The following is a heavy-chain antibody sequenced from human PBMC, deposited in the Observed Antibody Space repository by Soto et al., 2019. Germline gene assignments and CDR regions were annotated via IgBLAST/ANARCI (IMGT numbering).Heavy chain of an antibody. CDR3: ARGILRPNHYMDV. D-gene: IGHD1-26*01. J-gene: IGHJ6*03. V-gene: IGHV4-31*02. CDR2: IYDSGSA. Sequence: WIWIRQHPGKGLEWIGYIYDSGSAFYNPSLKSRVTMSVDTSKNQFSLNLRSVTAADTAVFYCARGILRPNHYMDVWGKGTAAAVSS.